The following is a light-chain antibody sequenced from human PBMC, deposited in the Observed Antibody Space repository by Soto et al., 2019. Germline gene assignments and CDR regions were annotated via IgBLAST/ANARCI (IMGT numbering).Light chain of an antibody. J-gene: IGLJ2*01. CDR3: CAYAGSSTWV. CDR2: EVN. V-gene: IGLV2-23*02. CDR1: SSNVGHSNL. Sequence: QSALTQPASVSGSPGQSITISCTGTSSNVGHSNLVSWYQHHPGKAPKLMIYEVNTRPSGVSNRFSGSKSGNTASLTISGLRAEDEADYYCCAYAGSSTWVFGGGTKVTVL.